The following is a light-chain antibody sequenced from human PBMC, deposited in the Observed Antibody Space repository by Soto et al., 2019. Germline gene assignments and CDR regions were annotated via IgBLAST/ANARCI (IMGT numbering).Light chain of an antibody. Sequence: EIVMTQSPATLSVSPGERATLSCRASQSVSSNLAWYQQKPGQAPRLLIYGASTRATVIPARFSGSGSGTEFTLTISSLQSEDFAVYYCQQYNNWPPAFALTFGGGTKVEIK. V-gene: IGKV3-15*01. CDR2: GAS. CDR1: QSVSSN. CDR3: QQYNNWPPAFALT. J-gene: IGKJ4*01.